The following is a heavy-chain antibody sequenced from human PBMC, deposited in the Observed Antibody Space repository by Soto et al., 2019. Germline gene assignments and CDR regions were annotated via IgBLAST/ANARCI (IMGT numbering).Heavy chain of an antibody. CDR3: AKLYNLGGEGEHYFDY. V-gene: IGHV3-23*01. CDR1: GFTFSSYA. Sequence: EVQLLESGGGLVQPGGSLRLSCAASGFTFSSYAMSWVRQAPGKGLEWVSAISGSGGSTYYADSVKGRFTISRDNSKNTLYLQMNSLRAEDTAVYYCAKLYNLGGEGEHYFDYWGQGTLVTVSS. D-gene: IGHD1-20*01. CDR2: ISGSGGST. J-gene: IGHJ4*02.